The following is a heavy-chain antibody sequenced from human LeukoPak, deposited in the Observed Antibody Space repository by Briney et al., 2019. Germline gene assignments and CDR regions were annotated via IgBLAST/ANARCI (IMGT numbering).Heavy chain of an antibody. CDR1: GGSISSGDYY. CDR3: ARYSIAAAGAMRTFDI. CDR2: IYYSGST. V-gene: IGHV4-30-4*08. Sequence: PSETLSLTCTVSGGSISSGDYYWSWIRQPPGKGLEWIGYIYYSGSTYYNPSLKSRVTISVDTSKNQFSLILSSVTAADTAVYYCARYSIAAAGAMRTFDIWGQGTMVTVSS. J-gene: IGHJ3*02. D-gene: IGHD6-13*01.